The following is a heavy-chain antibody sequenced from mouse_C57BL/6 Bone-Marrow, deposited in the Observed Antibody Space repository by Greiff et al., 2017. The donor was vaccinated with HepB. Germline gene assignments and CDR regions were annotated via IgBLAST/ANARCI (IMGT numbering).Heavy chain of an antibody. D-gene: IGHD1-1*01. CDR2: ISDGGSYT. Sequence: EVMLVESGGGLVKPGGSLKLSCAASGFTFSSYAMSWVRQTPEKRLEWVATISDGGSYTYYPDNVKGRFTISRDTAKNNLYLQMSHLKSEDTAMYYCARGGGNYYGSSSYYYAMDYWGQGTSVTVSS. J-gene: IGHJ4*01. V-gene: IGHV5-4*03. CDR1: GFTFSSYA. CDR3: ARGGGNYYGSSSYYYAMDY.